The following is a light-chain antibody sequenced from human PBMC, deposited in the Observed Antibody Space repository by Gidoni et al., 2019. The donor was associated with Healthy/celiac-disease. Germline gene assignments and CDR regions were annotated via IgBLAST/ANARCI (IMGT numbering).Light chain of an antibody. CDR3: QQYGSSPSLT. V-gene: IGKV3-20*01. Sequence: EIVLTPSPGTPSLSPGERATLSCRASQSVSSSYLAWYQQKPGQAPRLLIYGASSRATGIPDRFSGSGSGTDFTLTISRLEPEDVAVYYCQQYGSSPSLTFGGGTKVEIK. CDR1: QSVSSSY. J-gene: IGKJ4*01. CDR2: GAS.